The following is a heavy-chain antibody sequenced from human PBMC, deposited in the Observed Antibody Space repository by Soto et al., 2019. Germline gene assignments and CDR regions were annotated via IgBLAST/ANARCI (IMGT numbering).Heavy chain of an antibody. V-gene: IGHV1-69*01. CDR2: IIPIFATT. J-gene: IGHJ6*02. CDR3: ARVRDVVVVPDYGMDV. D-gene: IGHD2-2*01. Sequence: QVQLVQSGAEVRKPGSSVKVSCKASGGTFSSFAISWVRQAPGQGLEWMGGIIPIFATTNYAQKFQGRVTITAEESTSTAYMELGSLRSEDTAVYYGARVRDVVVVPDYGMDVWGQGTTVTVSS. CDR1: GGTFSSFA.